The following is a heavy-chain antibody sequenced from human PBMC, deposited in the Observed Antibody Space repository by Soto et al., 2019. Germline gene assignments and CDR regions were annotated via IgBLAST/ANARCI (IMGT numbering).Heavy chain of an antibody. Sequence: PSETLSLTCTVSGGSISSYYWSWIRQPPGKGLEWIGYIYYSGSTNYNPSLKSRVTISVDTSKNQFSLKLSSVTAADTAVYYCAAGGGDGWFAPGGQGTLDTVSS. J-gene: IGHJ5*02. CDR2: IYYSGST. CDR1: GGSISSYY. V-gene: IGHV4-59*01. CDR3: AAGGGDGWFAP. D-gene: IGHD2-21*02.